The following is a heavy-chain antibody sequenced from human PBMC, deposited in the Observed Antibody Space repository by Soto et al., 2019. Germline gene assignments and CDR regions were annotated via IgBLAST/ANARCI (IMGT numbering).Heavy chain of an antibody. CDR3: AKGDFWSGYKYYYYYMDV. CDR1: GFTFSSYG. Sequence: QVQLVESGGGVVQPGRSLRLSCAASGFTFSSYGMHWVRQAPGKGLEWVAVISYDGSNKYYADSVKGRFTISRDNSKNTLYLQMNSLRAEDTAVYYCAKGDFWSGYKYYYYYMDVWDKGTTVTVSS. V-gene: IGHV3-30*18. CDR2: ISYDGSNK. J-gene: IGHJ6*03. D-gene: IGHD3-3*01.